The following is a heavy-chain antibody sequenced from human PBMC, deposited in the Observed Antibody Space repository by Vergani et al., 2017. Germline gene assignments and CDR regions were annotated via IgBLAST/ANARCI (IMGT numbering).Heavy chain of an antibody. CDR1: GFTFSSYG. CDR3: AKVYSGYDYPGVDY. Sequence: QVQLVESGGGVVQPGRSLRLSCAASGFTFSSYGMHWVRQAPGKGLEWVAVIWYDGSNKYYADSVKGRFTISRDNSKNTLYLQMNSLRAEDTAVYYCAKVYSGYDYPGVDYWGQGTLVTVSS. J-gene: IGHJ4*02. CDR2: IWYDGSNK. D-gene: IGHD5-12*01. V-gene: IGHV3-33*06.